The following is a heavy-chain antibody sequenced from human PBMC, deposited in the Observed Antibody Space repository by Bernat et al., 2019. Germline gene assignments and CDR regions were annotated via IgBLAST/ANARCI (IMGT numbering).Heavy chain of an antibody. CDR2: ISYDGSNK. CDR3: AKPSSSWGNYYYYGMDV. CDR1: GLTFSSYG. D-gene: IGHD6-13*01. J-gene: IGHJ6*02. V-gene: IGHV3-30*18. Sequence: QVQLVESGGGVVQPGRSLRLSCAASGLTFSSYGMHWVRQAPGKGLEWVAVISYDGSNKYYADSVKGRFTISRDNSKNTLYLQMNSLRAEDTAVYYCAKPSSSWGNYYYYGMDVWGQGTTVTVYS.